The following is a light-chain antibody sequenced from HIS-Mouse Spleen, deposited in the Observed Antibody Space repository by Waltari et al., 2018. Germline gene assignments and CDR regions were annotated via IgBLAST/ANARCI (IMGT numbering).Light chain of an antibody. J-gene: IGLJ2*01. CDR2: KDS. V-gene: IGLV3-25*03. CDR1: AWSKQY. CDR3: QSADSSGTYVV. Sequence: SYELTQPPSVSVSPGQTARITCPGAAWSKQYAYCYQQKPGQAPVLVIYKDSERPSGIPERFSGSSSGTTVTLTISGVQAEDEADYYCQSADSSGTYVVFGGGTKLTVL.